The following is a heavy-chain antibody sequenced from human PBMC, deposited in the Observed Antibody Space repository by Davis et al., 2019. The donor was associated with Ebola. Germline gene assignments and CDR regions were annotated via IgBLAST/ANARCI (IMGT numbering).Heavy chain of an antibody. Sequence: ASVKVSCKASGINFTTYGISWVRQAPGQGLEWMGWISDFNGDTNYAQKIHGRVTMTTDTSTTTAYMELRSLRSDDTAVYFCARTSIVGTTTTASDIWGQGTLVTVSS. CDR2: ISDFNGDT. CDR3: ARTSIVGTTTTASDI. CDR1: GINFTTYG. D-gene: IGHD1-26*01. J-gene: IGHJ3*02. V-gene: IGHV1-18*04.